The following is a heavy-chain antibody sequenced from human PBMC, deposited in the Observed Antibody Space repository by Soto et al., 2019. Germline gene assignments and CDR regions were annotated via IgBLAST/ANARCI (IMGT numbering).Heavy chain of an antibody. Sequence: SETLSLTCTVSGGSVSSGAYYWTWIRQRPGKGLEGIGYIYYSGSTYYSPSLKSRLSISLDTSKNQFSLRLSSVTAADTAMYYCARARLRAVYAFDIWGQGTMVT. V-gene: IGHV4-31*03. CDR1: GGSVSSGAYY. D-gene: IGHD5-12*01. CDR3: ARARLRAVYAFDI. CDR2: IYYSGST. J-gene: IGHJ3*02.